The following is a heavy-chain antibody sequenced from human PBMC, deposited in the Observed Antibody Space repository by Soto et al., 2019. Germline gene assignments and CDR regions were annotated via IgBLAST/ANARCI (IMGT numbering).Heavy chain of an antibody. CDR3: ARRMILWFGDPWDYYGMDV. J-gene: IGHJ6*02. CDR2: IYYSGST. V-gene: IGHV4-59*01. D-gene: IGHD3-10*01. CDR1: GGSISSYY. Sequence: PSETLSLTCTVSGGSISSYYWSWIRQPPGKGLEWIGYIYYSGSTNYNPSLKSRVTISVDTSKNQFSLKLSSVTAADTAVYYCARRMILWFGDPWDYYGMDVWGQGTTVTGLL.